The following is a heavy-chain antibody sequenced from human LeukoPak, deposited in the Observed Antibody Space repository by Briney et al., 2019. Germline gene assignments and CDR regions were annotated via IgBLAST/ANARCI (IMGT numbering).Heavy chain of an antibody. CDR2: ISGSGGST. CDR1: GFTFSSYA. V-gene: IGHV3-23*01. Sequence: GGSLRLSCAASGFTFSSYAMSWVRQAPGKGLEWVSVISGSGGSTYYADSVKGRFTISRDNSKNTLYLQMNSLRAEDTAVYYCAKGGCSSTSCYTAPDYWGQGTLVTVSS. D-gene: IGHD2-2*02. J-gene: IGHJ4*02. CDR3: AKGGCSSTSCYTAPDY.